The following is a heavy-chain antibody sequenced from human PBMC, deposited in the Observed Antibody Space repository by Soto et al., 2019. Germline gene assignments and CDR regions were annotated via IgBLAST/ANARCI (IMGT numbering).Heavy chain of an antibody. J-gene: IGHJ4*02. D-gene: IGHD2-15*01. CDR1: GFTFSSYS. CDR3: ARDYYGGNSFSFAVHY. CDR2: LRSSSSYI. Sequence: PGGSLRLSCAASGFTFSSYSMNWFRQAPVRELEWVSSLRSSSSYIYYADSVKGRFTISRDNAKNSVYLQMNSLRAEDTAVYFCARDYYGGNSFSFAVHYWGQGTLVTVSS. V-gene: IGHV3-21*01.